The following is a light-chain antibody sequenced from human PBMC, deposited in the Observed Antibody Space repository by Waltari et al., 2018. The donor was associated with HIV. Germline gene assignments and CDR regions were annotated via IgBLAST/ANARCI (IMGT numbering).Light chain of an antibody. CDR3: KSRDSSGNHVL. CDR1: NLITYS. Sequence: SSELTQDATVSVALGQTVRITCQGDNLITYSASWYHKKPGQAPVLVIFGKNNRPSWIPDRFSGSTAGNTASLTITGGQAEDEADYYCKSRDSSGNHVLFGGGTKLTVL. CDR2: GKN. J-gene: IGLJ2*01. V-gene: IGLV3-19*01.